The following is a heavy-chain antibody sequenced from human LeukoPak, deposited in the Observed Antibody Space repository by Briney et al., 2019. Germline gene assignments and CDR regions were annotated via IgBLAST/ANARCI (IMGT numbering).Heavy chain of an antibody. Sequence: GASVKVSCKASGYTFTSYYMHWVRQAPGQGLEWMGITNTSGGSTSYAQKFQRRVTMTRDTSTSTVYMELSSLRSEDTAVYYCARALIAPTPSSPYYFDYWGQGTLVTVSS. CDR3: ARALIAPTPSSPYYFDY. D-gene: IGHD2-2*01. V-gene: IGHV1-46*01. CDR2: TNTSGGST. J-gene: IGHJ4*02. CDR1: GYTFTSYY.